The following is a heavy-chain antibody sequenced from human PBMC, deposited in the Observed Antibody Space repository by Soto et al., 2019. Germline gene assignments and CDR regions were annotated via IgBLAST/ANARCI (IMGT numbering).Heavy chain of an antibody. D-gene: IGHD3-3*01. J-gene: IGHJ4*02. CDR2: IKSRTDGGTT. V-gene: IGHV3-15*01. CDR1: GFTFNNAW. Sequence: EVQLVESGGGLVKPGESLRLSCAASGFTFNNAWMIWVRQGPGKGLEWVGRIKSRTDGGTTDYAAPVKGRFIISRHDSKNTLYLQMNSLKTEDTDVYYCNTQLQEFDFWILRWGQGTLVTVSS. CDR3: NTQLQEFDFWILR.